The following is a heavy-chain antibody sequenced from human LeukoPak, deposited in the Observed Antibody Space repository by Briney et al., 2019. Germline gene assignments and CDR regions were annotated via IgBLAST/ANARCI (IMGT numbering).Heavy chain of an antibody. J-gene: IGHJ4*02. Sequence: GGSLRLSCAASGFTFSSYWMSWVRQAQGKGLEWVANVKQDGSEKYYVDSVKGRSTISRDNAKNSVYLQMNSLRAEDTAVYYCARDLGISSWVIWDYWGQGTLVTVSS. CDR3: ARDLGISSWVIWDY. D-gene: IGHD6-13*01. V-gene: IGHV3-7*01. CDR2: VKQDGSEK. CDR1: GFTFSSYW.